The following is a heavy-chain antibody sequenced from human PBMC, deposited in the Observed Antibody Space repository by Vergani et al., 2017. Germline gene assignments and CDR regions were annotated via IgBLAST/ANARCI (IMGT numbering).Heavy chain of an antibody. CDR1: GFSFNTYG. D-gene: IGHD6-19*01. V-gene: IGHV3-30*02. CDR3: ARAGYSSGWPHYYYYGMDV. Sequence: QVQLVETGGGVVQPGGSLRLYCATSGFSFNTYGAHWVRQAPGKGLEWVAFIGYDGRIKYNVDSVKGRFTISRDNAKNSLYLQMNSLRAEDTAVYYCARAGYSSGWPHYYYYGMDVWGQGTTVTVSS. J-gene: IGHJ6*02. CDR2: IGYDGRIK.